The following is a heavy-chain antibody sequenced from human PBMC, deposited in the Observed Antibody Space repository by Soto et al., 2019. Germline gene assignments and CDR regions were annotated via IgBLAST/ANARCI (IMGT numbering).Heavy chain of an antibody. V-gene: IGHV1-2*02. CDR1: GYTFTGYY. D-gene: IGHD3-10*01. CDR3: AREAGSYYNDVWFDP. CDR2: INPNSGGT. J-gene: IGHJ5*02. Sequence: QVQLVQSGAEVKKPGASVKVSCKASGYTFTGYYMHWVRQAPGQGLEWMGWINPNSGGTNYAQKFQGRVTMTRDTSISTAYMELSRLRSDDTAVYYCAREAGSYYNDVWFDPWGQGTLVTVSS.